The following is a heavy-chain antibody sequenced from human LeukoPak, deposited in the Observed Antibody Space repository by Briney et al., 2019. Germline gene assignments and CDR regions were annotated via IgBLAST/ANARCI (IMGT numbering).Heavy chain of an antibody. CDR2: INHSGTT. CDR3: ARGPTIDYDILTGYYYFDY. J-gene: IGHJ4*02. CDR1: RGSFSGYY. Sequence: ASETLSLTCAVYRGSFSGYYWTWIRQSPGKGLEWIGEINHSGTTNYNPSLKSRVTISIDTSKNQFSLELSSVTAADTAVYYCARGPTIDYDILTGYYYFDYWGQGTLVTVSS. V-gene: IGHV4-34*01. D-gene: IGHD3-9*01.